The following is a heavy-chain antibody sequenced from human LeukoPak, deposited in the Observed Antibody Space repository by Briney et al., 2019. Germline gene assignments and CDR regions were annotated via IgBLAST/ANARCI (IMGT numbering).Heavy chain of an antibody. V-gene: IGHV4-39*07. CDR2: IYYSGST. J-gene: IGHJ5*02. CDR1: GGSISSSSYY. Sequence: SETLSLTCTVSGGSISSSSYYWGWIRQPPGKGLEWIGSIYYSGSTYYNPSLKSRVTISVDTSKNQFSLKLSSVTAADTVVYYCARVTMVRGVISRGNWFDPWGQGTLVTVSS. CDR3: ARVTMVRGVISRGNWFDP. D-gene: IGHD3-10*01.